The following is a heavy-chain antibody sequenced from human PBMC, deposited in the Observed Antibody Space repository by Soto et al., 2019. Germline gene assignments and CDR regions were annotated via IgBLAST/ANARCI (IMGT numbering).Heavy chain of an antibody. CDR2: ISYDGSNK. Sequence: QVQLVESGGGVVQPGRSLRLSCAASGFTFSSCAMHWVRQAPGKGLEWVAVISYDGSNKYYADSVKGRFTISRDNFKNTLYLQMNSLRAEDTAVYYCARDYYRFNSGYGFSMDVWGQGTTVTVSS. CDR3: ARDYYRFNSGYGFSMDV. J-gene: IGHJ6*02. CDR1: GFTFSSCA. D-gene: IGHD5-12*01. V-gene: IGHV3-30-3*01.